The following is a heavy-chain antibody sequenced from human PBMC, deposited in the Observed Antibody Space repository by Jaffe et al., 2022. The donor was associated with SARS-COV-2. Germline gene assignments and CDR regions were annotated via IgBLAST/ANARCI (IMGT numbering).Heavy chain of an antibody. J-gene: IGHJ2*01. V-gene: IGHV3-7*03. D-gene: IGHD3-22*01. CDR3: ARDGSLKEVVVIDWYFDL. CDR1: GFTFSSYW. CDR2: IKQDGSEK. Sequence: EVQLVESGGGLVQPGGSLRLSCAASGFTFSSYWMSWVRQAPGKGLEWVANIKQDGSEKYYVDSVKGRFTISRDNAKNSLYLQMNSLRAEDTAVYYCARDGSLKEVVVIDWYFDLWGRGTLVTVSS.